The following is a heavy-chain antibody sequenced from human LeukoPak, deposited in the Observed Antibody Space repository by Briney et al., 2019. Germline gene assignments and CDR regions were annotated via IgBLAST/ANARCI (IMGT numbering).Heavy chain of an antibody. Sequence: GGSLRLSCAASGFTFDDYAMHWVRQAPGKGLEWGSGISWNSGTIGYADSVKGRFTISRDNAKNSLYLQMNSLRAEDTALYYCAKGPEYDILTTWFDPWGQGTLVTVSS. CDR3: AKGPEYDILTTWFDP. CDR2: ISWNSGTI. D-gene: IGHD3-9*01. V-gene: IGHV3-9*01. J-gene: IGHJ5*02. CDR1: GFTFDDYA.